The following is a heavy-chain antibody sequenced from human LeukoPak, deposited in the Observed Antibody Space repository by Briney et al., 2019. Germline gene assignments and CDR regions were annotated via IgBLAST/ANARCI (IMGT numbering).Heavy chain of an antibody. Sequence: GGSLRLSCAPSDFTFSSNYMIRLGQAPGKGLEWVSVIYSGGSTYYADSVKGRFTISRHNSKNTLYLQMNSLRAEDTAVYYCGSNSRRYYDSSSYYWGWGQGTLVTVSS. V-gene: IGHV3-53*04. CDR3: GSNSRRYYDSSSYYWG. CDR2: IYSGGST. CDR1: DFTFSSNY. J-gene: IGHJ4*02. D-gene: IGHD3-22*01.